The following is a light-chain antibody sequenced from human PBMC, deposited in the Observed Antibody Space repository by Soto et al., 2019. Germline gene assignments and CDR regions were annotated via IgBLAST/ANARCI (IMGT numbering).Light chain of an antibody. V-gene: IGKV3-15*01. J-gene: IGKJ4*01. CDR2: GAS. Sequence: EIVMTQSPATLSVSPGERATLSCRASQSVSSNLAWYQQKPGQAPRLLIYGASTRATAIPARFSGSGSGTEFTLTISSLQSEDFAVYYCQQYNKWPPLTFGGGTKVEFK. CDR3: QQYNKWPPLT. CDR1: QSVSSN.